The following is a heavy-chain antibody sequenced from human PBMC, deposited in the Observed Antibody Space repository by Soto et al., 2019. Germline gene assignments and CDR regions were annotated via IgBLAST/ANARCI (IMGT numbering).Heavy chain of an antibody. J-gene: IGHJ4*02. CDR1: GFAFNNYG. V-gene: IGHV3-21*01. Sequence: PGGSLRLSCTVSGFAFNNYGINWVRQAPGKGLEWVSSISKSDYTYYSDSVTGRFTISRDNAKNSVSLQMNTLRVEDTAVYYCAREDSIIIPAVSDFWGQGTLVTVCS. D-gene: IGHD2-2*01. CDR3: AREDSIIIPAVSDF. CDR2: ISKSDYT.